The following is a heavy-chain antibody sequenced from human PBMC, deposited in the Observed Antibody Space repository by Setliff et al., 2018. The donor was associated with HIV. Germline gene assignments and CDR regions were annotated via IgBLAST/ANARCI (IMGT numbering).Heavy chain of an antibody. CDR2: FDPEDGNT. V-gene: IGHV1-24*01. Sequence: GASVKVSCKVSGYTLTELSRHWVRQAPGKGLEWMGGFDPEDGNTIYAQKFQGRVTMTADTSTDTAYMELSSLRPEDTAVYYCATVSHTNVAAHDAFDIWGQGTMVTV. D-gene: IGHD6-19*01. CDR1: GYTLTELS. J-gene: IGHJ3*02. CDR3: ATVSHTNVAAHDAFDI.